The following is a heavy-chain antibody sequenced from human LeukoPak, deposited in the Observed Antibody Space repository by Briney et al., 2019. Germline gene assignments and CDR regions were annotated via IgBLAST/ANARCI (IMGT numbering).Heavy chain of an antibody. J-gene: IGHJ4*02. Sequence: SETLSLTCTVSGGSISSSSYYWGWIRQPPGKGLEWIGSIYYSGSTYYNPSLKSRVTISVDTSKNQFSLKLSSVTAADTAVYYCARENTYYDFWSGYQWGQGTLDTVSS. D-gene: IGHD3-3*01. CDR3: ARENTYYDFWSGYQ. CDR2: IYYSGST. V-gene: IGHV4-39*07. CDR1: GGSISSSSYY.